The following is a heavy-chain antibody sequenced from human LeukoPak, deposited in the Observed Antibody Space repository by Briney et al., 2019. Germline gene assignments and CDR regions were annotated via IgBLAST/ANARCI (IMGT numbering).Heavy chain of an antibody. CDR2: IYHSGST. V-gene: IGHV4-30-2*01. Sequence: PSETLSLTCTVSGGSISSGGYYWSWIRQPPGKGLEWIGYIYHSGSTYYNPSLKSRVTISVDRSKNQFSLKLSSVTAADTAVYYCARDGNRVVPAAALGYYYYYMDVWGKGTTVTVSS. CDR3: ARDGNRVVPAAALGYYYYYMDV. CDR1: GGSISSGGYY. D-gene: IGHD2-2*01. J-gene: IGHJ6*03.